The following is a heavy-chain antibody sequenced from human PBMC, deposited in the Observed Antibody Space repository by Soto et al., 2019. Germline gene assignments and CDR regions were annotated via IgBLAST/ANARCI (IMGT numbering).Heavy chain of an antibody. J-gene: IGHJ6*02. CDR3: ARASGWRQVGVYNYGLDV. V-gene: IGHV3-11*06. CDR2: ISASGDYT. CDR1: GFFLSNNC. D-gene: IGHD2-8*01. Sequence: QVQLVESGRGWVKPGGSLRLSCIASGFFLSNNCMTWIRQAPGKGLEWVSYISASGDYTIYADSLKGRFTISRDNARNSLWLQINSLRAEDTAVYYCARASGWRQVGVYNYGLDVWGQGTTVMVSS.